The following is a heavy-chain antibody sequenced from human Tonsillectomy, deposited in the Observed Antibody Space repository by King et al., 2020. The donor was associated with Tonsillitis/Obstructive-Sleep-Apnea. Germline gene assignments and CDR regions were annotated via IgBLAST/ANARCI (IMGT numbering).Heavy chain of an antibody. CDR1: EFNFRSYA. J-gene: IGHJ6*03. V-gene: IGHV3-23*04. Sequence: VQLVESGGGLVQPGGSLRLSCAASEFNFRSYAMSWVRQAPGKGLEWVSAISDSGDSTYYADSVKGRFTNSRDNTKNTVYLQMNSLRAEDTAVYYCAKGVPSHIKLFPSYYYCMDVWGKGTTVTVSS. D-gene: IGHD2-21*01. CDR2: ISDSGDST. CDR3: AKGVPSHIKLFPSYYYCMDV.